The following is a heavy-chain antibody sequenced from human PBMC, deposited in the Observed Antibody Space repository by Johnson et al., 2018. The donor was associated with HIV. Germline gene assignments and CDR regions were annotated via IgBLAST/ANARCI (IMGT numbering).Heavy chain of an antibody. J-gene: IGHJ3*02. D-gene: IGHD6-19*01. CDR3: ARDLGIAGAGQIGYDAFHI. V-gene: IGHV3-30-3*01. Sequence: QVQLVESGGGVVQPGRSLRLSCAASGFTLSSYAMHWVRQAPGKGLEWVAVISYDGSNKYYADSVKGRFTISRDNAKNSLYLQMNSLRAEDTALYYCARDLGIAGAGQIGYDAFHIWGQGTMVTVSS. CDR1: GFTLSSYA. CDR2: ISYDGSNK.